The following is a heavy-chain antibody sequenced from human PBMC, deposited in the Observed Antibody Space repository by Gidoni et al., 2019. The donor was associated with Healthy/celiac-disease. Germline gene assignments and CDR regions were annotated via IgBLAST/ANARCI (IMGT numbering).Heavy chain of an antibody. J-gene: IGHJ6*02. Sequence: EVQLLESGGGLVQPGGSLRLPCAAFGCTFSSYPLSWVRQAPGKGLEWVSAISGSGGSTYYADSVRGRFTIARDNSKNSLYLQMNSLRAEDTAVYYCAKGDSYDFWSGYSDVYYYGMDVWGQGTTVTVSS. CDR2: ISGSGGST. V-gene: IGHV3-23*01. CDR1: GCTFSSYP. CDR3: AKGDSYDFWSGYSDVYYYGMDV. D-gene: IGHD3-3*01.